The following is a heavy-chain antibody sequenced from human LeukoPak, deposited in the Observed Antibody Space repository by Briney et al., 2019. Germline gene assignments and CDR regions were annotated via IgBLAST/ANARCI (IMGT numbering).Heavy chain of an antibody. CDR3: ARDRDTMVRGVIYNWFDP. Sequence: SETLFLTCTVSGGSISSYYWSWIRQPAGKGPEWIGRIYTSGSTNYNPSLKSRVTMSVDTSKNQFSLKLSSVTAADTAVYYCARDRDTMVRGVIYNWFDPWGQGTLVTVSS. CDR1: GGSISSYY. CDR2: IYTSGST. D-gene: IGHD3-10*01. J-gene: IGHJ5*02. V-gene: IGHV4-4*07.